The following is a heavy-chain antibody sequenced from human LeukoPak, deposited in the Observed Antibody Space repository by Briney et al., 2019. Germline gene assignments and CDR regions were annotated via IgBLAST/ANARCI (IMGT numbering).Heavy chain of an antibody. CDR2: IWYDGSNK. D-gene: IGHD6-19*01. J-gene: IGHJ6*02. V-gene: IGHV3-33*01. Sequence: PGGSLRLSCAASGFTFSSYGMHWVRQAPGKGLEWVAVIWYDGSNKYYADSVKGRFTISRDNSKNTLYLQMNSLRAQYTAVYYCPRDDSSGWYAYYYYGMDVWGQGTTVTVSS. CDR3: PRDDSSGWYAYYYYGMDV. CDR1: GFTFSSYG.